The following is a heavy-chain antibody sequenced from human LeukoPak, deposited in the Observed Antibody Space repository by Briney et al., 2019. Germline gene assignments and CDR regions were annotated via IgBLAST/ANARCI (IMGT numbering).Heavy chain of an antibody. V-gene: IGHV1-8*01. CDR3: ARDQIAAANWAY. D-gene: IGHD6-13*01. J-gene: IGHJ4*02. CDR1: GYTFTSYD. CDR2: MNPNSGNT. Sequence: GASVKVSCKASGYTFTSYDINWVRQATGQGLEWMGWMNPNSGNTGYAQKFQGRVTMTRNTSISTAYMELSSLRAEDTAVYYCARDQIAAANWAYWGQGTLVTVSS.